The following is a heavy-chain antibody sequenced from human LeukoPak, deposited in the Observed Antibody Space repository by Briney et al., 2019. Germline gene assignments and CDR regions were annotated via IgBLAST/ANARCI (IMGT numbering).Heavy chain of an antibody. V-gene: IGHV4-39*01. Sequence: PSETLSLTCTVSGGSISSSGYYWAWIRQPPGKGLEWIGSFYHSGSSYYNSSLKSRVNRSLDTSKNRFSLNLSSVTAADTAVYYCARQAVAGSHFDSWGQGTLVTVSS. CDR2: FYHSGSS. D-gene: IGHD6-19*01. CDR3: ARQAVAGSHFDS. CDR1: GGSISSSGYY. J-gene: IGHJ4*02.